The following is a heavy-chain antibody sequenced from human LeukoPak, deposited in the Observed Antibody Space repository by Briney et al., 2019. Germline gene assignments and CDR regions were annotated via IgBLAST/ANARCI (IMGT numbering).Heavy chain of an antibody. CDR3: AREYSALVPFYGSGSYYFDY. V-gene: IGHV3-20*04. J-gene: IGHJ4*02. CDR2: INWNGGST. Sequence: GGSLRLSCAASGFTFDDYGMTWVRQAPGKGLEWVSGINWNGGSTGYADSVKGRFTISRDNAKNSLYLQMNSLRAEDTAVYYCAREYSALVPFYGSGSYYFDYWGQGTLVTVSS. D-gene: IGHD3-10*01. CDR1: GFTFDDYG.